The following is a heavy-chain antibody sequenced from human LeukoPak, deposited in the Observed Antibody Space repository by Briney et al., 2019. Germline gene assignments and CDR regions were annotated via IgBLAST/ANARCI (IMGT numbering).Heavy chain of an antibody. CDR2: IYYSGST. J-gene: IGHJ3*02. CDR1: GGSTSSYY. CDR3: ARAAVYYDSSGGSFDI. D-gene: IGHD3-22*01. Sequence: SETLSLTCTVSGGSTSSYYWSWIRQPPGKGLEWIGYIYYSGSTYYNPSLKSRVTISVDTSKNQFSLKLSSVTAADTAVYYCARAAVYYDSSGGSFDIWGQGTMVTVSS. V-gene: IGHV4-59*06.